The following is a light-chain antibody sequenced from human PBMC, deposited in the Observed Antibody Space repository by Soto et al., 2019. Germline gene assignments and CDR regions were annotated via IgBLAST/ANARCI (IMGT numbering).Light chain of an antibody. Sequence: DIQMTQSPSSLSASVGDRVTITCRASQSISNYLNWYQQKPGKAPKLLIYAASSLQSGVPSRFHGSGSGTDFTLTTSRLQPEDFATYYRQHSYCTPLTFGGGTQVEIK. CDR3: QHSYCTPLT. CDR1: QSISNY. V-gene: IGKV1-39*01. J-gene: IGKJ4*01. CDR2: AAS.